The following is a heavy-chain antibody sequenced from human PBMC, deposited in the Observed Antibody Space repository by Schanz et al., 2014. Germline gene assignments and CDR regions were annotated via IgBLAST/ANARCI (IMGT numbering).Heavy chain of an antibody. V-gene: IGHV3-48*01. CDR3: AKYRGYYRVSGSYRELEY. CDR1: GFTFSSYS. J-gene: IGHJ4*02. Sequence: EVQLLESGGGLVQPGGSLKLSCAASGFTFSSYSMNWVRQAPGKGLEWVSYISSSSSTRYYADSVKGRFTISRDNAKNSLFLQMNSLRAEDTAVYYCAKYRGYYRVSGSYRELEYWGQGTLVTVSS. D-gene: IGHD3-10*01. CDR2: ISSSSSTR.